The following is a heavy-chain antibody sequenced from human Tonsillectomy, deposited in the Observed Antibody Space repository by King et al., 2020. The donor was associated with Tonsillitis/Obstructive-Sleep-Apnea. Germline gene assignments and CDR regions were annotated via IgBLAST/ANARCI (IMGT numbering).Heavy chain of an antibody. J-gene: IGHJ3*02. CDR2: IIVSSDII. CDR1: GFASSRYS. Sequence: VQLVESWGGLGQPVWSLRLSCATSGFASSRYSMNFVSQAVGRGLEWVSYIIVSSDIISYADSVWGRFTISRDNAKNSLYLQMNSLRDEDTAMYYCARDDRYAFDIWGQGTMVTVSS. V-gene: IGHV3-48*02. CDR3: ARDDRYAFDI.